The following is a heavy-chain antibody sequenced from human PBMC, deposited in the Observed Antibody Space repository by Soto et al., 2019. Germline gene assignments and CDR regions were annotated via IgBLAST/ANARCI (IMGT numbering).Heavy chain of an antibody. CDR1: GFTFSSYA. J-gene: IGHJ5*02. V-gene: IGHV3-30-3*01. CDR2: ISYDGSNK. Sequence: QVQLVESGGGVVQPGRSLRLSCAASGFTFSSYAMHWVRQAPGKGLEWVAVISYDGSNKYYADSVKGRFTISRDNSKNTLYLQMNRLRAEDTAVYYCASDVREGWFDPWGQGTLVTVSS. CDR3: ASDVREGWFDP.